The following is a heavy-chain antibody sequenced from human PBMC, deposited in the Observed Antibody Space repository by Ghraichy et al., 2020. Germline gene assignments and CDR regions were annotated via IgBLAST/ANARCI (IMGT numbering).Heavy chain of an antibody. CDR2: IKSKTDGGTT. D-gene: IGHD5-18*01. Sequence: GESLNISCAASGFTFSNAWMSWVRQAPGKGLEWVGRIKSKTDGGTTDYAAPVKGRFTISRDDSKNTLYLQMNSLKTEDTAVYYCTTAAYVGYSYGYSYYGMDVWGQGTTVTVSS. V-gene: IGHV3-15*01. CDR3: TTAAYVGYSYGYSYYGMDV. CDR1: GFTFSNAW. J-gene: IGHJ6*02.